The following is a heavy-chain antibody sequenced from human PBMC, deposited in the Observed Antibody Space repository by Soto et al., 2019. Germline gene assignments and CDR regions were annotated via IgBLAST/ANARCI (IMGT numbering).Heavy chain of an antibody. V-gene: IGHV5-10-1*01. CDR3: ARHEHVLLLTRIEYYYYGMDV. CDR2: IDPCDSYT. Sequence: VESLRICCKGFGCSFTSYWVSWMRQMHGKGLEWRGRIDPCDSYTHYSPSSQGHVTISADKSISTAYLQWSSLQASDTAMYYCARHEHVLLLTRIEYYYYGMDVWGQGTTVTVSS. J-gene: IGHJ6*02. D-gene: IGHD3-10*01. CDR1: GCSFTSYW.